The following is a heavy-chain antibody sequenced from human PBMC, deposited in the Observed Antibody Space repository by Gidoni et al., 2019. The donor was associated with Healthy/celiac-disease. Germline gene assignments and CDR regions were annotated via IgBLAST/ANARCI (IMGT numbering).Heavy chain of an antibody. D-gene: IGHD3-10*01. CDR3: ARAAYYYGSGNKLSWFDP. V-gene: IGHV4-34*01. Sequence: QVQLQQWGAGLLKPSETLSLTCAVYGGSFSGYYWSWIRQPPGKGLEWIGEINHSGSTNYNPSLKSRVTISVDTSKNQFSLKLSSVTAADTAVYYCARAAYYYGSGNKLSWFDPWGQGTLVTVSS. CDR2: INHSGST. CDR1: GGSFSGYY. J-gene: IGHJ5*02.